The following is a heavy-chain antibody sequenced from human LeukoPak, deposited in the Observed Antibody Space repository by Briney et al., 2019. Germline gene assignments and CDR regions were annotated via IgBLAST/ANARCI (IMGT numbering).Heavy chain of an antibody. Sequence: SETLSLTCTVSGGSISSYYWSWIRQPPGKGLEWIGYIYYSGSTNYNPSLKSRVTISVDTSKNQFSLKLSSVTAADTAVYYCARDLDSPRYNWFDPWGQGTLVTVSS. CDR2: IYYSGST. CDR1: GGSISSYY. D-gene: IGHD3/OR15-3a*01. J-gene: IGHJ5*02. CDR3: ARDLDSPRYNWFDP. V-gene: IGHV4-59*01.